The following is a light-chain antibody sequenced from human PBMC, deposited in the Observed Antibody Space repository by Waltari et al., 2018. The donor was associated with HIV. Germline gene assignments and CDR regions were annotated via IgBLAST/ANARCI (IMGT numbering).Light chain of an antibody. J-gene: IGKJ5*01. Sequence: DIVLTQSPGTLSLSPGERAALSCGASQSVTSNYLAWYQQRPGQAPRLLIYGASRRATAIPDRFSGSGSGTDFTLTITRLEPEDFAVYYCQQYGSSPITFGQGTRVEI. CDR2: GAS. CDR1: QSVTSNY. CDR3: QQYGSSPIT. V-gene: IGKV3-20*01.